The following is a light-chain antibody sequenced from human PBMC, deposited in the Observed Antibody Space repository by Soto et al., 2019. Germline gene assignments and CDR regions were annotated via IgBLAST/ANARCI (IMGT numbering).Light chain of an antibody. Sequence: EIVLTKSPGTLSLSPGERATLSCRASQSISSSFLAWYQQKPGQAPRLLIYGASNRATGIPDRFSGSGSGTDFTPTISRMAPEDFAVYYCQQYGSPGTFGQGTKVDIK. CDR2: GAS. V-gene: IGKV3-20*01. CDR1: QSISSSF. J-gene: IGKJ1*01. CDR3: QQYGSPGT.